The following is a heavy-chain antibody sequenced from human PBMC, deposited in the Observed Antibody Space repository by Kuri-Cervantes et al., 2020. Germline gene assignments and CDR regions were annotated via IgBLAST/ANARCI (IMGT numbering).Heavy chain of an antibody. D-gene: IGHD3-9*01. CDR2: ISASTTYI. J-gene: IGHJ6*02. CDR1: GFSFTGYR. CDR3: AKRGDSVDLSTSYDMDV. V-gene: IGHV3-21*01. Sequence: GGSLRLSCVASGFSFTGYRMNWIRQAPGKGLEWVSLISASTTYIYYADSVRGRFTMSRGNSKNTIYLQMNRLRPEDTAVYYCAKRGDSVDLSTSYDMDVWGQGTTVTVSS.